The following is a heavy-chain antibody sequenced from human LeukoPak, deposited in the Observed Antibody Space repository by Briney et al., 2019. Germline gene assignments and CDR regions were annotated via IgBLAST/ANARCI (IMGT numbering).Heavy chain of an antibody. V-gene: IGHV4-4*07. CDR3: ARVGGQPHEGAFDI. CDR2: IYTSGST. CDR1: GGSISSYY. Sequence: PSETLSLTCTVSGGSISSYYWSWIRQPAGKGLEWIGRIYTSGSTNYNPSLKSRVTMSVDTSKNQFSLKLSSVTAADTAVYYCARVGGQPHEGAFDIWGQGTMVTVSS. D-gene: IGHD6-13*01. J-gene: IGHJ3*02.